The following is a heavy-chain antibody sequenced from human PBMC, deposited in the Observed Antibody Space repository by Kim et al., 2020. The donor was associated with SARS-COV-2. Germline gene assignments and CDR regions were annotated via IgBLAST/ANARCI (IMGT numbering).Heavy chain of an antibody. D-gene: IGHD2-15*01. CDR3: AHSQRDTYCSGGGCYWFHS. V-gene: IGHV2-5*02. Sequence: SGPTLVNPTQTLTLTCTFSGFSLSTSGVGVGWIRQPPGKALEWLALIYWDDDKRYSPSLKSRLTITKDTSKNQVVLTMTNMYPVDTATYYCAHSQRDTYCSGGGCYWFHSWGQGTLVTVSS. CDR2: IYWDDDK. J-gene: IGHJ5*01. CDR1: GFSLSTSGVG.